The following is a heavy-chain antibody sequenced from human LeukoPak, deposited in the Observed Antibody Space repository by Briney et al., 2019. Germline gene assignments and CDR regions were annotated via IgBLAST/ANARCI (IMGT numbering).Heavy chain of an antibody. Sequence: SETLSLTCTVSGGSISSGRNYWTWIRQPPGKGLEWIAYIYYSGSTNYNPSLKSRVTISVDTSKNQFSLKLSSVTAADTAVYYCASGSRSTSSNWFDPWGQGTLVTVSS. D-gene: IGHD2-2*01. CDR2: IYYSGST. J-gene: IGHJ5*02. CDR1: GGSISSGRNY. V-gene: IGHV4-61*01. CDR3: ASGSRSTSSNWFDP.